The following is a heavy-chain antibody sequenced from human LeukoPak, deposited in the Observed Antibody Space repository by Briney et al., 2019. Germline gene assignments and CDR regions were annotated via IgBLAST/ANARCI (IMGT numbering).Heavy chain of an antibody. V-gene: IGHV1-69*04. CDR3: ARGKLDPKDIVVVPAAIRGDAFDI. D-gene: IGHD2-2*02. Sequence: SVKVSCKASGGTFSSYAISWVRQAPGQGLEWMGRIIPILGIANYAQKFQGRVTITADKSTSTAYMELSSLRSEDTAVYYCARGKLDPKDIVVVPAAIRGDAFDIWGQGTMVTVSS. J-gene: IGHJ3*02. CDR2: IIPILGIA. CDR1: GGTFSSYA.